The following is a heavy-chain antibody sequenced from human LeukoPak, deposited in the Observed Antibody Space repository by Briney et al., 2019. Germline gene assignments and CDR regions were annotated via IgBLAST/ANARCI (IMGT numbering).Heavy chain of an antibody. D-gene: IGHD6-19*01. J-gene: IGHJ4*02. CDR3: ARSRWEGSSGWYWVDYFDY. CDR1: GYTFTSYG. Sequence: ASVKVSCKASGYTFTSYGISWVRQAPGQGLEWMGWISAYNGNTNYAQKLQGRVTMTTDTSTSTAYMELRSLRSDDTAVYYCARSRWEGSSGWYWVDYFDYWGQGTLVTVSS. V-gene: IGHV1-18*01. CDR2: ISAYNGNT.